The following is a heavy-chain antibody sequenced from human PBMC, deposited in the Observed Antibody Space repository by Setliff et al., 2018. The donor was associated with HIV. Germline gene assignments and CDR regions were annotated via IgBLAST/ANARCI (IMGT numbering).Heavy chain of an antibody. J-gene: IGHJ4*01. CDR2: IYYSGST. Sequence: SKTRSPTCSLSGGSVSSTSNYWGWLRQPPGKGLEWIGRIYYSGSTYYNPSLKSRVTISVDTSKNQFSLKLSSVTAADTAVYYCARVQVGGYNFYFDYWGHGTLVTVSS. CDR3: ARVQVGGYNFYFDY. D-gene: IGHD5-12*01. CDR1: GGSVSSTSNY. V-gene: IGHV4-39*01.